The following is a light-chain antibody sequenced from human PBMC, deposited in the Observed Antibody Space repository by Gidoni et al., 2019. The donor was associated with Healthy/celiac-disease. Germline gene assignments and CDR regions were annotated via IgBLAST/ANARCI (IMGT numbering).Light chain of an antibody. CDR1: QSISSY. CDR3: QQSYSTPVT. J-gene: IGKJ5*01. CDR2: AAS. Sequence: DIQMTQSPSSLSASVGDRVTITCRASQSISSYLNWYQQKPVKAPKLLIYAASSLQSGVPSRFSGSGSGTEFTLTISSLKPEDFATYYCQQSYSTPVTFGQGTRLEIK. V-gene: IGKV1-39*01.